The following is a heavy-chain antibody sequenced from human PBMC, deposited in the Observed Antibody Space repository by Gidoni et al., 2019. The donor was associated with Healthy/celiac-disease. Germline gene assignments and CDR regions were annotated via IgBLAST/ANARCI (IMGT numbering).Heavy chain of an antibody. J-gene: IGHJ4*02. Sequence: QLQLPESGPGLVKPSETLSLTCPVSGGSIRSSSYYWGWIRPPPGKGLEWIGSIYYSGSTYYNPSRKSRVTISVDTSKTQFSLKLSSVTAADTAVYYWARHYSGGSAMTWYFDYWGQGTLVTVSS. CDR2: IYYSGST. D-gene: IGHD6-19*01. V-gene: IGHV4-39*01. CDR1: GGSIRSSSYY. CDR3: ARHYSGGSAMTWYFDY.